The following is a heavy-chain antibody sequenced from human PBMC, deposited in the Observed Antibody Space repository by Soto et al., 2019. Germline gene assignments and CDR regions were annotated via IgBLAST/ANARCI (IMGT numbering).Heavy chain of an antibody. CDR3: ARGIAAAGTNFDY. Sequence: QVQLQQWGAGLLKPSETLSLTCAVYGGSFSGYYWSWIRQPPGKGLEWIGEINHSGSTNYNPSLKRRVTISVDTSKNQFSLKLSSVTAADTAVYYCARGIAAAGTNFDYWGQGTLVTVSS. CDR1: GGSFSGYY. V-gene: IGHV4-34*01. J-gene: IGHJ4*02. D-gene: IGHD6-13*01. CDR2: INHSGST.